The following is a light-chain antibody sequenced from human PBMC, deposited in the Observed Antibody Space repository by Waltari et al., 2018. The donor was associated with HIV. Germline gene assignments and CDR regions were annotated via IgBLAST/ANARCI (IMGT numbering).Light chain of an antibody. CDR2: GEN. Sequence: SSELTQDPAVSVALGQTVRITCQGDSLRRFYASWYQQKPGQAPILVIYGENNRPSGIPDRISGSRSGNTASLTITGAQAEDEADYYCNSRDSSGYHWVFGGGTRLTVL. CDR1: SLRRFY. J-gene: IGLJ3*02. V-gene: IGLV3-19*01. CDR3: NSRDSSGYHWV.